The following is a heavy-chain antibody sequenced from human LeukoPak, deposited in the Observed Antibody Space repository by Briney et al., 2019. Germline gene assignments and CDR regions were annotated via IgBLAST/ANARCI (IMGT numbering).Heavy chain of an antibody. CDR2: INSDGSRI. Sequence: GGSLRLSCAASGITFSNYWMHWVRQAPGKGLEWVSRINSDGSRITYADSVKGRFTISRDNAKNTLYLQMNSLRVEDTAVYYCARIGYSSSSLDYWGQGTLVTVSS. J-gene: IGHJ4*02. D-gene: IGHD6-13*01. CDR3: ARIGYSSSSLDY. CDR1: GITFSNYW. V-gene: IGHV3-74*01.